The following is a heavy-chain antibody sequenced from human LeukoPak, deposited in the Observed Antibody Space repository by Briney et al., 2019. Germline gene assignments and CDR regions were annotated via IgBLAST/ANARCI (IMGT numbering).Heavy chain of an antibody. D-gene: IGHD2/OR15-2a*01. V-gene: IGHV3-74*03. CDR1: GFSFSSYW. J-gene: IGHJ4*02. Sequence: PGGSLRLSCAASGFSFSSYWMHWVRQAPGKGLVGVARISPDGSSALSADSVRGRFTISRDNADNTLYLQLNSLRAEDTAVYYCARVSFCPRCHFDYWGQGTLVTSPQ. CDR3: ARVSFCPRCHFDY. CDR2: ISPDGSSA.